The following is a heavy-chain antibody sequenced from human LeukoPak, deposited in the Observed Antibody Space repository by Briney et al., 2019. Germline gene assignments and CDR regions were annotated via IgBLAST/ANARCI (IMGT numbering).Heavy chain of an antibody. CDR3: ARGHWTTIFGVVITMPPDI. J-gene: IGHJ3*02. CDR1: GYTFTSYG. D-gene: IGHD3-3*01. CDR2: ISAYNGNT. V-gene: IGHV1-18*01. Sequence: ASVKVSCKASGYTFTSYGISWVRQAPGQGLEWMGWISAYNGNTNYAQKLQGRVTMTTDTSTSTAYMELSSLRSEDTAVYYCARGHWTTIFGVVITMPPDIWGQGTMVTVSS.